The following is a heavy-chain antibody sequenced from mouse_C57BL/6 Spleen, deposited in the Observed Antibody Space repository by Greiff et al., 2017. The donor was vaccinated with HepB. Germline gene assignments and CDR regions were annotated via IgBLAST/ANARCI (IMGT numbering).Heavy chain of an antibody. J-gene: IGHJ2*01. CDR3: ARHKVGGYYFHY. CDR2: ISSGGSYT. D-gene: IGHD1-3*01. Sequence: EVKVVESGGDLVKPGGSLKLSCAASGFTFSSYGMSWVRQTPDKRLEWVATISSGGSYTYYPDSVKGRFTISRDNAKNTLYLQMSSLKSEDTAMYYCARHKVGGYYFHYWGQGTTLTVSS. CDR1: GFTFSSYG. V-gene: IGHV5-6*01.